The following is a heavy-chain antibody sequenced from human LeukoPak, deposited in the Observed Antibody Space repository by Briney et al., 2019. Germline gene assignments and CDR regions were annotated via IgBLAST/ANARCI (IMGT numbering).Heavy chain of an antibody. V-gene: IGHV1-18*01. J-gene: IGHJ5*02. CDR3: ARWTKQWLVRGNWFDP. CDR2: ISAYNGNT. Sequence: GASVKVSCKASGYTFTSYGISWVRQAPGQGLEWMGWISAYNGNTNYAQKLQGRVTMTTDTSTSTAYMELRSLRSDDTAVYYCARWTKQWLVRGNWFDPWGQGTLVTVSS. D-gene: IGHD6-19*01. CDR1: GYTFTSYG.